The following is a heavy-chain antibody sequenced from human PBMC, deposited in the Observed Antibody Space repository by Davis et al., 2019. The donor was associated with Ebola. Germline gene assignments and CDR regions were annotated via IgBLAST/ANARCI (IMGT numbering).Heavy chain of an antibody. CDR1: GFTFSSYG. CDR3: AKDPRTTRLGAIFDY. Sequence: GGSLRLSCAASGFTFSSYGMHWVRQAPGKGLEWVAVIWYDGSNKYYADSVKGRFTISRDNSKNTLYLQMNSLRAEDTAVYYCAKDPRTTRLGAIFDYWGQGTLVTVSS. D-gene: IGHD1-26*01. V-gene: IGHV3-33*06. J-gene: IGHJ4*02. CDR2: IWYDGSNK.